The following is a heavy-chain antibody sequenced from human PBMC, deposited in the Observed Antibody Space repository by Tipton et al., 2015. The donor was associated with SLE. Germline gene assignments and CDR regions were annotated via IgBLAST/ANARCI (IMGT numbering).Heavy chain of an antibody. CDR1: GLTVNSNR. CDR3: AGRDYYASGNYLFHYYAMDV. D-gene: IGHD3-10*01. J-gene: IGHJ6*02. V-gene: IGHV3-53*01. CDR2: IYSGGYT. Sequence: GSLRLSCTASGLTVNSNRMSWVRQAPEKGLEWVSVIYSGGYTFYADSVKGRFIISRDNSKNTLYLQMNSLRAEDTAVYYCAGRDYYASGNYLFHYYAMDVWGQGTTVTVSS.